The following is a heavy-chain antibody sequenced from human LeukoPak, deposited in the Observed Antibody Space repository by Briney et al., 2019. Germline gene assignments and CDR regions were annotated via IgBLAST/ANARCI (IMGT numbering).Heavy chain of an antibody. J-gene: IGHJ4*02. D-gene: IGHD3-9*01. CDR1: GGSFSGYY. CDR3: ARVGYDILTGYYQCVDY. CDR2: INHSGST. Sequence: SETLSLTCAVYGGSFSGYYWSWIRQPPGKGLEWIGEINHSGSTNYNPSLKSRVTISVDTSKNQFSLKLSSVTAADTAVYYCARVGYDILTGYYQCVDYWGQGTLVTASS. V-gene: IGHV4-34*01.